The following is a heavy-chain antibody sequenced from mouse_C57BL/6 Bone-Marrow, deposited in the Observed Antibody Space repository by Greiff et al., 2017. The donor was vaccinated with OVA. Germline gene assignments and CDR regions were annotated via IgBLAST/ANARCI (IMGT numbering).Heavy chain of an antibody. Sequence: EVKVVESGEGLVKPGGSLKLSCAASGFTFSSYAMSWVRQTPEKRLAWVAYISSGGDYIYYADTVKGRFTISRDNARNTLYLQMSSLKSEDTAMYYCTRWPSYYYGSSPFDYWGQGTTLTVSS. CDR1: GFTFSSYA. CDR3: TRWPSYYYGSSPFDY. D-gene: IGHD1-1*01. J-gene: IGHJ2*01. V-gene: IGHV5-9-1*02. CDR2: ISSGGDYI.